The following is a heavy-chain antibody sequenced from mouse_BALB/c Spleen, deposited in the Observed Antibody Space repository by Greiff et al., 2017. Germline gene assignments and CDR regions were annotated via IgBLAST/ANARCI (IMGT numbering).Heavy chain of an antibody. CDR3: ARLGKYGNYDAMDY. Sequence: EVMLVESGGDLVKPGGSLKLSCAASGFTFSSYGMSWVRQTPDKRLEWVATISSGGSYTYYPDSVKGRFTISRDNAKNTLYLQMSSLKSEDTAMYYCARLGKYGNYDAMDYWGQGTSVTVSS. CDR1: GFTFSSYG. J-gene: IGHJ4*01. V-gene: IGHV5-6*02. D-gene: IGHD2-10*02. CDR2: ISSGGSYT.